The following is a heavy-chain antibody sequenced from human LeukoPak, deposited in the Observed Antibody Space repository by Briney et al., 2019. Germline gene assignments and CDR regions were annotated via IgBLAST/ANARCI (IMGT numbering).Heavy chain of an antibody. CDR3: ARDRYCSSTSCYEGRSWFDP. CDR2: ISAYNGNT. J-gene: IGHJ5*02. D-gene: IGHD2-2*01. Sequence: ASVKVSCKASGYTXTSYGISWVRQAPGQGLEWMGWISAYNGNTNYAQKLQGRVTMTTDTSTSTAYMELRSLRSDDTAVYYCARDRYCSSTSCYEGRSWFDPWGQGTLVTVSS. CDR1: GYTXTSYG. V-gene: IGHV1-18*01.